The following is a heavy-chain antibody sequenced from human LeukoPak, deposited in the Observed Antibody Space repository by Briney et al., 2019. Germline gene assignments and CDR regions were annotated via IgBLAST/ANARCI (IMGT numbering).Heavy chain of an antibody. CDR3: ARDASMINFDY. Sequence: GASVKVSCKASGYTFTVYSINWLRQAPGQGLEWMGWITTSTGKSTYAQGFTGRFVFSLDTSVSTTYLHINSLKAEDTAVYYCARDASMINFDYWGQGSLVTVSS. V-gene: IGHV7-4-1*02. CDR2: ITTSTGKS. CDR1: GYTFTVYS. D-gene: IGHD3-16*01. J-gene: IGHJ4*02.